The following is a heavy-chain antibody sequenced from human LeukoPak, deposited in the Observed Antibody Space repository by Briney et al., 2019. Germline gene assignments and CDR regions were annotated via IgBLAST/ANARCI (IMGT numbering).Heavy chain of an antibody. CDR1: GFTFSDAW. CDR3: STGYGSPYYDNY. D-gene: IGHD3-22*01. Sequence: GGSLRLSCAASGFTFSDAWMNWVRQAPGKGLEWVGRIKSKTNGEPTDYPAPVKGRFSISRDDSKNTQYLQMDSLKTEDTAVYYCSTGYGSPYYDNYWGQGTLVTVSS. J-gene: IGHJ4*02. V-gene: IGHV3-15*01. CDR2: IKSKTNGEPT.